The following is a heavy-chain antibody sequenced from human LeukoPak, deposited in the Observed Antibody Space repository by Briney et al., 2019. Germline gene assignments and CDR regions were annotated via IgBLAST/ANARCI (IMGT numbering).Heavy chain of an antibody. CDR1: GFTFSSYW. D-gene: IGHD4-17*01. J-gene: IGHJ4*02. CDR2: IKQDGSEK. CDR3: ARYGDSTQDMHYYFDY. Sequence: PGGSLRLSCAASGFTFSSYWMAWVRQAPGKGLEWVANIKQDGSEKYYVDSVKGRFTISRDNAKNSLYLQMNSLRAEDTAVYYCARYGDSTQDMHYYFDYWGQGTLVTVSS. V-gene: IGHV3-7*01.